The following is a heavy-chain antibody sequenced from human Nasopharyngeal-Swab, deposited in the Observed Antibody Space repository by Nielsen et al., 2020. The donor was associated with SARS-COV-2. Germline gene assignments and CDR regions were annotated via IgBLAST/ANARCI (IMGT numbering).Heavy chain of an antibody. CDR1: GYTFTRHG. J-gene: IGHJ4*02. Sequence: ASVRVSCKASGYTFTRHGISWVRQAPGQGLEWMGWISAYNGSTHYAQKLQGRVTMTTDTSTSTAYMELRSLRSDDTAVYYCARDQVAAAAYGTFDYWGQGSLVTVSS. V-gene: IGHV1-18*01. CDR2: ISAYNGST. CDR3: ARDQVAAAAYGTFDY. D-gene: IGHD6-13*01.